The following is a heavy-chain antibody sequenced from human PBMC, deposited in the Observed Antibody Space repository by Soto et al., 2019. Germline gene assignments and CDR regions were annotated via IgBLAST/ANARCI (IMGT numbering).Heavy chain of an antibody. J-gene: IGHJ4*02. CDR2: IYHSGAT. Sequence: QVQLQESGPGLVKPSGTLSLTCDVSGASTSSGDWWSWVRQPPGQGLEWIGEIYHSGATNYNPSLASRVTMSVDKSKNQFSLKLTSVTAADTAVYYCARMGSPVTTNRLDYWGQGTLVAVSS. V-gene: IGHV4-4*02. D-gene: IGHD4-17*01. CDR3: ARMGSPVTTNRLDY. CDR1: GASTSSGDW.